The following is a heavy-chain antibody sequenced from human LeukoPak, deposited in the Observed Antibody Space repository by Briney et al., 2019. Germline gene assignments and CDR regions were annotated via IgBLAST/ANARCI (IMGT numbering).Heavy chain of an antibody. CDR1: GGTFSNYA. CDR3: WGGGWKKPFDY. V-gene: IGHV1-69*13. CDR2: IIPIFGTA. Sequence: SVKVSCKASGGTFSNYAISWVRQAPGQGLEWMGGIIPIFGTANYAQKFQGRVTITADESTSTAYMELSSLRSEDTAVYYCWGGGWKKPFDYWGQGTLVTVSS. D-gene: IGHD2-21*01. J-gene: IGHJ4*02.